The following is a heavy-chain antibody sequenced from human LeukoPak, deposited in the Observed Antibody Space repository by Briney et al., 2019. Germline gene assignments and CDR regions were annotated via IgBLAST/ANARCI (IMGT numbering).Heavy chain of an antibody. CDR3: ERTFRQWLVGGFDY. D-gene: IGHD6-19*01. CDR1: GFTFSSYW. J-gene: IGHJ4*02. CDR2: IYSDGSST. Sequence: PGGSLRLSCAASGFTFSSYWMHWVRQAPGKGLVWVSRIYSDGSSTSYADSVKGRFTISRDNAENTLYLQMNSLRDEDTAVYYCERTFRQWLVGGFDYWGQGTLVTVSS. V-gene: IGHV3-74*01.